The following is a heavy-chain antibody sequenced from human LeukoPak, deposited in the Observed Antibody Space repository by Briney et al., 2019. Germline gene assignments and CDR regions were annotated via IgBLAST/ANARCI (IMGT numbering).Heavy chain of an antibody. CDR2: IYYSGST. D-gene: IGHD6-13*01. V-gene: IGHV4-59*01. CDR1: GGSISSYY. CDR3: ARLAAAGTRWFDP. J-gene: IGHJ5*02. Sequence: SETLSLTCTVSGGSISSYYWSWIRQPPGKGLEWIGYIYYSGSTNYNSSLKSRVTISVDTYKNQFSLKLSSVTAADTAVYYCARLAAAGTRWFDPWGQGTLVTVSS.